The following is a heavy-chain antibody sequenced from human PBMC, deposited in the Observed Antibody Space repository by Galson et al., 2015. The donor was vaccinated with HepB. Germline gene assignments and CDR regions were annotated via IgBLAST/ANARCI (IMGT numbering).Heavy chain of an antibody. Sequence: SVKVSCKASGYTFTSYGISWVRQAPGQGLEWMGWISAYNGNTNYAQKLQGRVTMTTDTSTSTAYMELRSLRSDDTAVYYCARERDVAATYYDILTGYSSDAFDIWGQGTMVTVSS. CDR2: ISAYNGNT. D-gene: IGHD3-9*01. V-gene: IGHV1-18*01. J-gene: IGHJ3*02. CDR1: GYTFTSYG. CDR3: ARERDVAATYYDILTGYSSDAFDI.